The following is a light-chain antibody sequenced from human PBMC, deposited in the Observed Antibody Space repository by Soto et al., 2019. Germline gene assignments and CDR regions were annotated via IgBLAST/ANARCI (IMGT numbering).Light chain of an antibody. CDR1: SSDVGGYNY. J-gene: IGLJ2*01. CDR3: RSYTSSSTVI. V-gene: IGLV2-14*01. Sequence: QSALTQPASVSGSPGQSITISCTGTSSDVGGYNYISWYQQHPGQAPKFIIYDVRNRPSGVSNRFSGYRSGNTASLTISGLQAEDEADYYCRSYTSSSTVIFGGGTKLTVL. CDR2: DVR.